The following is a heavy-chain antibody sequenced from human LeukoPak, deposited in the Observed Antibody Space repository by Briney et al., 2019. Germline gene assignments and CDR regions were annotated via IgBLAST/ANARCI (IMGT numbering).Heavy chain of an antibody. Sequence: GGSLRLSCAASGFTFTSYWMHWVRQAPGKGLVWVSRINSDGSSTNYADSVKGRFTISRDNAKNTLYLQMNSLRAEDTAVYYCARRAGAYSHPYDYWGQGTLVTVSS. D-gene: IGHD4/OR15-4a*01. CDR2: INSDGSST. V-gene: IGHV3-74*01. CDR1: GFTFTSYW. CDR3: ARRAGAYSHPYDY. J-gene: IGHJ4*02.